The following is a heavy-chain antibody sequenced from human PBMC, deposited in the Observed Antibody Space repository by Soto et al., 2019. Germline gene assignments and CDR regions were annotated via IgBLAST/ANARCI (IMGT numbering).Heavy chain of an antibody. J-gene: IGHJ4*02. V-gene: IGHV2-5*01. CDR3: AHRLGSTCFVGELSCGWYFDY. CDR1: GFSLSTSGVG. D-gene: IGHD6-19*01. CDR2: IYWNDDK. Sequence: GSGPTLVNPTQTLTLTCTFSGFSLSTSGVGVGWIRQPPGKALEWLALIYWNDDKRYSPSLKSRLTITKDTSKNQVVLTMTNMDPVDTATYYCAHRLGSTCFVGELSCGWYFDYWGQGTLVTVSS.